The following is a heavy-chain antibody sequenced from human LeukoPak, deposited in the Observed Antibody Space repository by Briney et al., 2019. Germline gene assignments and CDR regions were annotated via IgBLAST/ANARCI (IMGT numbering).Heavy chain of an antibody. CDR2: ISSSSSTI. CDR1: GFTFSSYS. J-gene: IGHJ4*02. Sequence: GGSLRLSCAASGFTFSSYSMNWVRQAPGKGLEWVSYISSSSSTIYYADSVKGRYTISRDNAKNSLYLQMNSLRAEDTAVYYCARNKLGYCSGGSCYNPAFDYWGQGTLVTVSS. D-gene: IGHD2-15*01. CDR3: ARNKLGYCSGGSCYNPAFDY. V-gene: IGHV3-48*04.